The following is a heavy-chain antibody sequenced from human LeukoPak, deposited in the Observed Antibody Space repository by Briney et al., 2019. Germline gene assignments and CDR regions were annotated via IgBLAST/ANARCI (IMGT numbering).Heavy chain of an antibody. D-gene: IGHD3-10*01. J-gene: IGHJ4*02. Sequence: GGSLRLSCAASGFTVSSNYMSWVRQAPGKGLEWVSVIYSGGSTYYADSVKGRFAISRDNSKNTLYLQMNSLRAEDTAVYYCARVDYYGPGSYPFDYWGQGTLVTVSS. CDR3: ARVDYYGPGSYPFDY. CDR1: GFTVSSNY. V-gene: IGHV3-66*01. CDR2: IYSGGST.